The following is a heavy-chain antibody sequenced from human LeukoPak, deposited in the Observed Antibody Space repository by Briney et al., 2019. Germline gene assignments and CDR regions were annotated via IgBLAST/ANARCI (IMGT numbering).Heavy chain of an antibody. CDR1: GFTFSSYW. J-gene: IGHJ5*02. CDR2: IKQDGSEK. Sequence: GGSLRLSCAASGFTFSSYWMSWVRQAPGKGLEWVANIKQDGSEKYYVDSVKGRFTISRDNAKNSLYLQMNSLRAEDTAGYYCARGCSRVVPAYNWFDPWGQGTLVTVSS. V-gene: IGHV3-7*01. CDR3: ARGCSRVVPAYNWFDP. D-gene: IGHD2-2*01.